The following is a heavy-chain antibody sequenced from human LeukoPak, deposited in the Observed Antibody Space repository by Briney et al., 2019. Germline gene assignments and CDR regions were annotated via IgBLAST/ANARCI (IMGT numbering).Heavy chain of an antibody. CDR1: GGSISSYY. Sequence: PSETLSLTCTVSGGSISSYYWSWIRQPAGKGLEWIGRIYTSGSTNYNPSLKSRVTMSVGTSKNQFSLKLSSVTAADTAVYYCARSLSSGWYEGYYFDYWGQGTLVTVSS. CDR3: ARSLSSGWYEGYYFDY. D-gene: IGHD6-19*01. V-gene: IGHV4-4*07. J-gene: IGHJ4*02. CDR2: IYTSGST.